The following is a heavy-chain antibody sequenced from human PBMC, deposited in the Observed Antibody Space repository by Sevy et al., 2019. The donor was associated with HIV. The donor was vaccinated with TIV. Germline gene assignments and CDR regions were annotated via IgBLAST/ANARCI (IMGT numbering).Heavy chain of an antibody. D-gene: IGHD6-19*01. CDR3: AGRGAFIAVAGTSPFDY. Sequence: SENLSLTCTVSGCSISSSSYYWGWIRQPPGKGLEWIGSIYYSGSTYYNPSLKSLATISVDTSKNQYPLRLSSVTAADTAMYCCAGRGAFIAVAGTSPFDYWGQGTLVTVSS. CDR1: GCSISSSSYY. CDR2: IYYSGST. J-gene: IGHJ4*02. V-gene: IGHV4-39*01.